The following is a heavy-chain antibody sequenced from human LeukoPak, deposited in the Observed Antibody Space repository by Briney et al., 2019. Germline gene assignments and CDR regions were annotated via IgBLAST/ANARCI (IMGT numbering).Heavy chain of an antibody. CDR1: GYTFSTFD. CDR2: MNPSTGDT. Sequence: ASVKVSCKASGYTFSTFDINWVRQATGQGLELMGWMNPSTGDTEYAQKFQGRVTFSRNTSTSTVYMELSSLTSEDTAMYYCARMSGWYRPGFDYWGQGTLITVSS. V-gene: IGHV1-8*03. CDR3: ARMSGWYRPGFDY. J-gene: IGHJ4*02. D-gene: IGHD6-19*01.